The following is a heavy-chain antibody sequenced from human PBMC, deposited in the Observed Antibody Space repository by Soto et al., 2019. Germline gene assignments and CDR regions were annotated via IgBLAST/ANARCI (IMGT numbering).Heavy chain of an antibody. CDR2: IDYTRGT. CDR3: ARRVAVAEWGYYYYALDV. V-gene: IGHV4-39*01. CDR1: SGSISSSNYY. Sequence: SETLSLTCTVSSGSISSSNYYWGWIRQPPGRGMDWIGSIDYTRGTYYNPSLKSRVTISVDTSKNQFSLKLSSVTATDTAIYYCARRVAVAEWGYYYYALDVWGQGTTVT. J-gene: IGHJ6*02. D-gene: IGHD6-19*01.